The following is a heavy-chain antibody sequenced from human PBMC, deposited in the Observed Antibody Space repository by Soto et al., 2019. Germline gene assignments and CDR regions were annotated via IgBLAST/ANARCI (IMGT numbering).Heavy chain of an antibody. J-gene: IGHJ4*02. Sequence: EVQLLESGGGLVQPGGSLRLSCAASGFMFRSYAMTWVRQAPGKGLEWVSALSGGGDSTYYAASVRGRFAISRDNSKNTLYLQMNSLRAEDTAVYYCATGLRSVYGPFDSWGQGTLVTVSS. CDR1: GFMFRSYA. D-gene: IGHD5-12*01. CDR2: LSGGGDST. V-gene: IGHV3-23*01. CDR3: ATGLRSVYGPFDS.